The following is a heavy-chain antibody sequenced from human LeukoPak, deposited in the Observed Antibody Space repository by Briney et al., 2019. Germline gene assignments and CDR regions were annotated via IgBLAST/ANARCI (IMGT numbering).Heavy chain of an antibody. CDR3: AKSDCGGDGCKLLDY. D-gene: IGHD2-21*01. V-gene: IGHV3-23*01. CDR1: GFTFSDYA. J-gene: IGHJ4*02. Sequence: GGSLRLSCAASGFTFSDYAMSWVRQAPEKGLEWVSAISGSGDATKGRFTISGDKSKNALYLQMNSLRAEDTAVYYCAKSDCGGDGCKLLDYWGQGTLVTVSS. CDR2: ISGSGDAT.